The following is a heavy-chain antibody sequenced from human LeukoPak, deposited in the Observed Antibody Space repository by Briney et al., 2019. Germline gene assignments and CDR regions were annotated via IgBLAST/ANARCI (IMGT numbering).Heavy chain of an antibody. J-gene: IGHJ2*01. CDR1: GGSFSGYY. CDR3: ARLDQLIHDRWYFDI. D-gene: IGHD1/OR15-1a*01. V-gene: IGHV4-34*01. Sequence: SETLSLTCAVHGGSFSGYYWSWIRQPPGKGLEWIGEITRYGNTNYNLSLKSRVIMSLDTSNNQFSLRLSSATAADTAIYYCARLDQLIHDRWYFDIWGRGTLVTVSS. CDR2: ITRYGNT.